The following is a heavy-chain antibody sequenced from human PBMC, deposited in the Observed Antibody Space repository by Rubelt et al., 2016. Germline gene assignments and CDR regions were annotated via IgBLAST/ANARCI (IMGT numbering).Heavy chain of an antibody. CDR3: ARVTRGGGRGVIMDTFGY. V-gene: IGHV1-3*01. Sequence: QKFQGRVTITRDTSASTAYMELSSLRSEDTAVYYCARVTRGGGRGVIMDTFGYWGQGTLVTVSS. D-gene: IGHD3-10*01. J-gene: IGHJ4*02.